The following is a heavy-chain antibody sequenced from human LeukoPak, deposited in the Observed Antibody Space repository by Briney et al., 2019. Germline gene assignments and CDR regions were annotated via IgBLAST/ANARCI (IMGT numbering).Heavy chain of an antibody. Sequence: SETLSLTCTVSGGSISSYYWSWIRQPPGKGLEWMGYIYDRGATAYNPSLKRRVTVSVDTSTNQFSLTLTSVTPADTAVYYCARDPDGYKFFDYWSRGRPVAVSS. D-gene: IGHD5-24*01. CDR2: IYDRGAT. V-gene: IGHV4-59*01. CDR3: ARDPDGYKFFDY. CDR1: GGSISSYY. J-gene: IGHJ4*02.